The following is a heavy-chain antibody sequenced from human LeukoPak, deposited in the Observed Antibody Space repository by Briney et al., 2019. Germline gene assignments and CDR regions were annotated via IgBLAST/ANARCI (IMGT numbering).Heavy chain of an antibody. Sequence: PGKASCKPSGYTFTIYGISWVRQAPGQGLEWMGWISAYNGKTNYAQKLQGRVTMTTDTSTSTAYMELRSLRSDDAAVYYCARASGSYPNPVDYWGQGTLVTVSS. CDR1: GYTFTIYG. D-gene: IGHD1-26*01. V-gene: IGHV1-18*01. CDR2: ISAYNGKT. J-gene: IGHJ4*02. CDR3: ARASGSYPNPVDY.